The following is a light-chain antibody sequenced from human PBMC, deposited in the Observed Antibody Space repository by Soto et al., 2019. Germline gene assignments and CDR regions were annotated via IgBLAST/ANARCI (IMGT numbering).Light chain of an antibody. CDR3: QQYNNTPWT. CDR1: QTVSSNY. Sequence: ELVLTQSPGTLSLSPGERAALSCRASQTVSSNYLAWYQQKPGQAPRLLIYAASSRATGIPDRFSGSGSGTDFTLTISRLEPEDFAVYYCQQYNNTPWTFGRGTKVEIK. V-gene: IGKV3-20*01. J-gene: IGKJ1*01. CDR2: AAS.